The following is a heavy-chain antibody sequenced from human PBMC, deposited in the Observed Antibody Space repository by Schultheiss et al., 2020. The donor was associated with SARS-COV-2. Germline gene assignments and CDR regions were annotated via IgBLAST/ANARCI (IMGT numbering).Heavy chain of an antibody. J-gene: IGHJ4*02. D-gene: IGHD1-26*01. Sequence: GESLKISCAASGFTFSSYDMHWVRQAPGKGLEWVANIKQDRSEKYYVDSVKGRFTISRDNSKNTLYLQMNSLRADDTAVYYCAKGAVGATGLRYFDYWGQGTRVTVSS. CDR2: IKQDRSEK. V-gene: IGHV3-7*03. CDR3: AKGAVGATGLRYFDY. CDR1: GFTFSSYD.